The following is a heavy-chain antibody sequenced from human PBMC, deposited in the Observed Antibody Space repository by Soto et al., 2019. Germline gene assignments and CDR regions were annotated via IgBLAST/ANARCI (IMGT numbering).Heavy chain of an antibody. V-gene: IGHV3-21*01. J-gene: IGHJ4*02. CDR2: ISSGDSYI. CDR1: GLTFSSYS. CDR3: VDSPEGTCIMRD. D-gene: IGHD1-7*01. Sequence: EVQLVESGGGLVKPGGSLRLSCAASGLTFSSYSMNWVRQAPGKGLEWVSSISSGDSYIYYADSVRGRFTISRDNAENSLYLQMNSLRVEDTAVYYCVDSPEGTCIMRDWGQGALVTVSS.